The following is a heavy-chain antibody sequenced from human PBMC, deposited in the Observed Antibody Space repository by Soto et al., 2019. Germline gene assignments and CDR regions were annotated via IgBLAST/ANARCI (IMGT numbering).Heavy chain of an antibody. CDR2: RYYSGHI. CDR1: GSSISSWNY. D-gene: IGHD1-26*01. CDR3: ATIAEIGGPIDY. V-gene: IGHV4-28*05. J-gene: IGHJ4*02. Sequence: QVQLQESGPGLLTPSDTLSLTCAVSGSSISSWNYWGWIRQPPAKGLEWIGHRYYSGHISHNSSLQSRVTMEVDTSKNRFSLRLSAVTAEDTAVYYCATIAEIGGPIDYWGQGSLGTVSS.